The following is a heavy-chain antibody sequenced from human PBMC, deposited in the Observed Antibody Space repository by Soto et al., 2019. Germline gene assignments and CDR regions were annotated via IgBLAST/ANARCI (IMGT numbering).Heavy chain of an antibody. CDR3: ASSLRPDNWLDP. D-gene: IGHD3-16*02. Sequence: ASVKVSCKASGYTFTGYYVHWVRQAPGQGLEWMGWINPNSGDTYLAQRFQGRVTMNRDTSIGTAYMELRGLTSDDTAEYYCASSLRPDNWLDPWGQGTMVTVYS. V-gene: IGHV1-2*02. CDR1: GYTFTGYY. CDR2: INPNSGDT. J-gene: IGHJ5*02.